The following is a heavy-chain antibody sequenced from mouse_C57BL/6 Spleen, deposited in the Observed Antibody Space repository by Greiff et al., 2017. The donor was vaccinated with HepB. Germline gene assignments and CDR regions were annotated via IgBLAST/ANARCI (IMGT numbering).Heavy chain of an antibody. CDR2: INYDGSST. V-gene: IGHV5-16*01. CDR3: ARVAYDYDIDY. J-gene: IGHJ2*01. Sequence: EVHLVESEGGLVQPGSSMKLSCTASGFTFSDYYMAWVRQVPEKGLEWVANINYDGSSTYYLDSLKSRFIISRDNAKNILYLHMSSLKSEDTATYYCARVAYDYDIDYWGQGTTLTVAS. CDR1: GFTFSDYY. D-gene: IGHD2-4*01.